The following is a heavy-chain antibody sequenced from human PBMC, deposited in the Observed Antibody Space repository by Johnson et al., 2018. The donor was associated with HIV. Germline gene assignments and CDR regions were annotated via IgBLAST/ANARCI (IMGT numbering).Heavy chain of an antibody. Sequence: VQLVESGGGLVQPGGSLRLSCAASGFTFSDYYMSWIRQAPGKGLEWVSAISGTGGTTYYADSVRGRFSISRDKSKDTLYLQMSSLRAEDTAVYYCAKGRGYDYDALDFWGQGTMVTVSS. J-gene: IGHJ3*01. CDR3: AKGRGYDYDALDF. D-gene: IGHD5-12*01. CDR2: ISGTGGTT. CDR1: GFTFSDYY. V-gene: IGHV3-23*04.